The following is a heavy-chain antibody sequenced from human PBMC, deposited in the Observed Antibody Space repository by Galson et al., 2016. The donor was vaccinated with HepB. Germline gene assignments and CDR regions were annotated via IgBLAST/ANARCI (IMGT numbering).Heavy chain of an antibody. V-gene: IGHV1-69*08. CDR1: GGSSIAYT. Sequence: SVKVSCKASGGSSIAYTISWLRQAPGQGLEWLGRMIPILDRPNYAQSFQDRLTITADKYTNTAYMELNSLISDDTAVYCCARDDSYCGVDCYRHFVHWGQGTLVAVSS. D-gene: IGHD2-21*02. CDR2: MIPILDRP. J-gene: IGHJ5*02. CDR3: ARDDSYCGVDCYRHFVH.